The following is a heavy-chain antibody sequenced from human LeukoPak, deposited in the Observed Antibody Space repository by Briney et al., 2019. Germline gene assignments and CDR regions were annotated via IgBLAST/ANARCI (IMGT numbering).Heavy chain of an antibody. J-gene: IGHJ4*02. CDR1: GGSISSYY. Sequence: SETLSLTCTVSGGSISSYYWSWIRQPPGKGLEWIGYIYYSGTTDYSPPLKSRVTISVDTSNNQFSLKVSSVTAADTAVYYCARSSGAYRSFDYWGQGTLVPVSS. V-gene: IGHV4-59*01. D-gene: IGHD1-26*01. CDR2: IYYSGTT. CDR3: ARSSGAYRSFDY.